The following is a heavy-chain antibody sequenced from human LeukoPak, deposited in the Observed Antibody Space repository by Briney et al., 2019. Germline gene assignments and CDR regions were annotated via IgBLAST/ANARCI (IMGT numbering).Heavy chain of an antibody. CDR1: GFTFDDYA. D-gene: IGHD3/OR15-3a*01. V-gene: IGHV3-9*01. J-gene: IGHJ4*02. Sequence: GRSLRLSCTVSGFTFDDYAMHWVRHTPGKGLEWVAGITWNRDNIGYGGSVKGRFTISRDNVKNVLYLQMNSLRPEDTALYYCAKDLSTAITSALVLDVWGQGTLVTVSS. CDR2: ITWNRDNI. CDR3: AKDLSTAITSALVLDV.